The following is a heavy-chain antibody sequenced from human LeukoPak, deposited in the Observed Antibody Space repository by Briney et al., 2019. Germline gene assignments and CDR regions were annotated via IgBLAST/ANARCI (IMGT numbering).Heavy chain of an antibody. V-gene: IGHV1-18*01. CDR3: ARDRPSSWTIPPDY. CDR2: ISAYNGNT. CDR1: GYTFTSYG. J-gene: IGHJ4*02. D-gene: IGHD6-13*01. Sequence: GASVKVSCKASGYTFTSYGISWVRQAPGQGLEWMGWISAYNGNTNYAQKLQGRVTMTTDTSTSTAYMELRSLKSDDTAVYYCARDRPSSWTIPPDYWGQGTLVTVSS.